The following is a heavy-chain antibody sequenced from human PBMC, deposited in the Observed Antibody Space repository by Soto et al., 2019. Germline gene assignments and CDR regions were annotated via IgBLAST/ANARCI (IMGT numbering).Heavy chain of an antibody. D-gene: IGHD3-3*01. V-gene: IGHV4-31*03. Sequence: PSETLSLTCTVSGGSISSGVYYWSWIRQHPGKGLEWIGYIYYSGSTYYNPSLKSRVTISVDTSKNQFSLKLSSVTAADTAVYYCARLPDSIDDFWSDKSPTNDYWGQGTLVPVSS. CDR2: IYYSGST. J-gene: IGHJ4*02. CDR1: GGSISSGVYY. CDR3: ARLPDSIDDFWSDKSPTNDY.